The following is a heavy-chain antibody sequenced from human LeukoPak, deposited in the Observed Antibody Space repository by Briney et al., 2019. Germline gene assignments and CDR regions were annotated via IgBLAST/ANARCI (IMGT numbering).Heavy chain of an antibody. CDR2: ISTSSSYI. Sequence: GGSLRLSCAASGFTFRNHGMNWVRQAPGKGLEWVSSISTSSSYIYYADSVKGRFTISRDNARNSLYLEMNSLRAEDTAVYFCARGDMYYYDSSGGDYWGQGTLVTVSS. V-gene: IGHV3-21*01. J-gene: IGHJ4*02. CDR1: GFTFRNHG. CDR3: ARGDMYYYDSSGGDY. D-gene: IGHD3-22*01.